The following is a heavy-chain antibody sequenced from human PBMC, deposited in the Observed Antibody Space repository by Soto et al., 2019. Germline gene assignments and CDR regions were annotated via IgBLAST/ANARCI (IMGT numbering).Heavy chain of an antibody. CDR2: IFISGRT. CDR3: ARQAMVRGLTGWFDP. V-gene: IGHV4-39*01. Sequence: QLQLQESGPGLVKPSETLSLTCTVSGGSISSSSYYWGWIRQPPGKGLEWIGSIFISGRTYYNPSLKSRLTISVDTSKNQFSLKLSSVTAADTALYYCARQAMVRGLTGWFDPWGQGTLVTVSS. CDR1: GGSISSSSYY. J-gene: IGHJ5*02. D-gene: IGHD3-10*01.